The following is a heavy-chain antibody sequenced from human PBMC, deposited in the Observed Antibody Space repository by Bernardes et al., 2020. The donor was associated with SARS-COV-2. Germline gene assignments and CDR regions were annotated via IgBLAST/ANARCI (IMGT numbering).Heavy chain of an antibody. J-gene: IGHJ6*02. Sequence: GGSLRLSCAASGFTVSSNYMSWVRQAPGKGLEWVSVIYSGGSTYYADSVKGRFTISRDNSKNTLYLQMNSLRAEDTAVYYCARVNSGYDLYYYYGMDVWGQGTTVTVSS. CDR1: GFTVSSNY. D-gene: IGHD5-12*01. V-gene: IGHV3-66*01. CDR3: ARVNSGYDLYYYYGMDV. CDR2: IYSGGST.